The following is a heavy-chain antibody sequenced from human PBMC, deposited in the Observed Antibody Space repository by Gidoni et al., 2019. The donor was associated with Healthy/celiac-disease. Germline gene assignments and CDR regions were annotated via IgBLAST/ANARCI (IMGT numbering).Heavy chain of an antibody. CDR1: GYTFTSYY. CDR3: ASGGTSYYDSSGPQFDP. D-gene: IGHD3-22*01. Sequence: QVQLVQSGAEVKKPGASVKVSCKASGYTFTSYYMHWVRQAPGQGLEWMGIINPSGGSTSYAQKFQGRVTMTRDTSTSTVYMELSSLRSEDTAVYYCASGGTSYYDSSGPQFDPWGQGTLVTVSS. CDR2: INPSGGST. V-gene: IGHV1-46*01. J-gene: IGHJ5*02.